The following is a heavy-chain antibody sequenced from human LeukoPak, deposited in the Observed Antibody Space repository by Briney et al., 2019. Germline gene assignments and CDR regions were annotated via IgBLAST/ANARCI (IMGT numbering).Heavy chain of an antibody. CDR2: IYYSGST. J-gene: IGHJ6*02. CDR1: GGSISSSSYY. CDR3: ARRLPGYYYYMDV. Sequence: SETLSLTCTVSGGSISSSSYYWGWIRQPPGKGLEWIGSIYYSGSTYYNPSLKSRVTISVDTSKKQFSLRLSSVTAADTAVYYCARRLPGYYYYMDVWGQGTTVTVSS. V-gene: IGHV4-39*07. D-gene: IGHD3-22*01.